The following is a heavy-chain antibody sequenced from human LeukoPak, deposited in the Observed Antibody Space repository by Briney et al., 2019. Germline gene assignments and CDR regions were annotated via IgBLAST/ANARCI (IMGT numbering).Heavy chain of an antibody. Sequence: GASVKVSCKASGYTFIGYYLHWVRQAPGQGLEWMGWINPNSGGTNYAQKFQGRVTMTRDTSISTAYMELSRLRSDDTAVYYCARCYGGKLYYYYMDVWGKGTTVTVSS. CDR2: INPNSGGT. J-gene: IGHJ6*03. CDR3: ARCYGGKLYYYYMDV. V-gene: IGHV1-2*02. CDR1: GYTFIGYY. D-gene: IGHD4-23*01.